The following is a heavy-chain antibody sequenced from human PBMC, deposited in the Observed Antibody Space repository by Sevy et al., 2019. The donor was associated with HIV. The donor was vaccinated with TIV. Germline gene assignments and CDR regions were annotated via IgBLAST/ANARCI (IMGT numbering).Heavy chain of an antibody. CDR1: GFTFSSFG. J-gene: IGHJ4*01. CDR2: IWFDGSNT. CDR3: ARDLEFYDYGDYGPAFMPDF. D-gene: IGHD4-17*01. Sequence: GGSLRLSCAASGFTFSSFGMHWVRQAPGKGLEWLAVIWFDGSNTYYSDSMKGRFTISRDIAKNTLRLQMNSLRAEDTAVYYCARDLEFYDYGDYGPAFMPDFWGHGTLVTVSS. V-gene: IGHV3-33*01.